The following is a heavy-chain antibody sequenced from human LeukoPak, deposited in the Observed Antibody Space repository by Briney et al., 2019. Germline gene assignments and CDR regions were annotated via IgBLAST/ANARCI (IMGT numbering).Heavy chain of an antibody. J-gene: IGHJ4*02. Sequence: PSETLSLTCTVSGGSISTYYWSWLRQPPGKGLEWIGYIHYSGSTNYNPSLKSRVTISVDTSKNQFSLKLSSVTAADTAVYYCARTGIVGATPDYWGQGTLVTVSS. CDR1: GGSISTYY. V-gene: IGHV4-59*01. CDR2: IHYSGST. D-gene: IGHD1-26*01. CDR3: ARTGIVGATPDY.